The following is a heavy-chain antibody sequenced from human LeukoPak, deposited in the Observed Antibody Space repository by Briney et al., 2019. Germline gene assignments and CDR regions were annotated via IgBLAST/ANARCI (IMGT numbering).Heavy chain of an antibody. Sequence: GESLKNSCKGSGYSLTRYWIGWVRQMPGKGLEWMGIIYPVDSDTRYSPSFQGQVTISADKSTNTAYLQWSSLKASDTAMYYCARHPQTYTSGWYLWDYWGQGTLVTVSS. CDR2: IYPVDSDT. J-gene: IGHJ4*02. CDR3: ARHPQTYTSGWYLWDY. D-gene: IGHD6-19*01. V-gene: IGHV5-51*01. CDR1: GYSLTRYW.